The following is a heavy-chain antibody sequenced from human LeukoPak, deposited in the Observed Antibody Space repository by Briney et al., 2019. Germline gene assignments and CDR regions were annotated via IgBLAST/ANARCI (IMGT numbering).Heavy chain of an antibody. D-gene: IGHD4-17*01. V-gene: IGHV3-23*01. Sequence: GGSLRLSCAASGFTFSSYDVNWVRHAPGKGLEWVSTISAGGASTYYADSVKGRFTISRDNSRNTLYLQMNSLTAEDTAVYYCASCPEHYGVFRRKYFDYWGQGTLVTVSS. J-gene: IGHJ4*02. CDR1: GFTFSSYD. CDR3: ASCPEHYGVFRRKYFDY. CDR2: ISAGGAST.